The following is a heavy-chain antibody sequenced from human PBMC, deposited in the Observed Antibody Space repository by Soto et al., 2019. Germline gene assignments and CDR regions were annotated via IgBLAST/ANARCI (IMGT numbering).Heavy chain of an antibody. CDR2: INHSGST. D-gene: IGHD6-13*01. V-gene: IGHV4-34*01. CDR3: ARRPDGRASCIAAAGTVSYFDF. J-gene: IGHJ4*02. Sequence: SETLSLTCAVYGGSFSGYYWSWIRQPPGKGLEWIGEINHSGSTNYNPSLKSRVTISVDTSKNQFSLKLSSVTAADTAVYYCARRPDGRASCIAAAGTVSYFDFWGQGTLVTVSS. CDR1: GGSFSGYY.